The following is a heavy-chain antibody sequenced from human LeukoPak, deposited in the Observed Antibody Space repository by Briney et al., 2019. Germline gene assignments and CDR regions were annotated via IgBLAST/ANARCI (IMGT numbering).Heavy chain of an antibody. V-gene: IGHV4-59*01. CDR2: IYYSGST. CDR3: ARGGELLDD. CDR1: GGSIRSYY. J-gene: IGHJ4*02. D-gene: IGHD1-7*01. Sequence: SETLSLTCTVSGGSIRSYYWSWIWQPPGKGLEWIGYIYYSGSTNYNPSLKSRVTMSLDTSKNQFSLKLSSVTAADTAVYYCARGGELLDDWGQGTLVTVSS.